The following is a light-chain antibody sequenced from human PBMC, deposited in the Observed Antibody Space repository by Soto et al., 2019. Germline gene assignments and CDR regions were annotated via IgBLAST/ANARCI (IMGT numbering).Light chain of an antibody. CDR2: GAS. Sequence: EVVLTQSPATLSVSPGEGATLSCKPGQSVNSGLAGYQQKPGQAPRLLIEGASSRGTDIPARFSGSGSGTEFTLTITSLQSEDFAVYYCQQYSKWPLAFGGGTRVEIK. J-gene: IGKJ4*01. V-gene: IGKV3-15*01. CDR1: QSVNSG. CDR3: QQYSKWPLA.